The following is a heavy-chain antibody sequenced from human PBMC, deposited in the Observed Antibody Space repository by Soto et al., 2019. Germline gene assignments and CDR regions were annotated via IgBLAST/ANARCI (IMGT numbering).Heavy chain of an antibody. V-gene: IGHV3-23*01. Sequence: EVLLLESGGDSVQPGGSLRLSCVASGFTFSDYFMSWVRQVPGKGLEWVSSISDGGERTDYRDSVRGRFTISRDNARFTLHLLMNSLRVDDTATYFCARDRSTDFGLDVWGQGTTVTVSS. CDR1: GFTFSDYF. D-gene: IGHD3-3*01. J-gene: IGHJ6*02. CDR3: ARDRSTDFGLDV. CDR2: ISDGGERT.